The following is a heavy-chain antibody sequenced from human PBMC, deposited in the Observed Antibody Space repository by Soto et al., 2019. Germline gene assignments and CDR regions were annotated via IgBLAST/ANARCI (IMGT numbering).Heavy chain of an antibody. CDR1: GFTFSSYG. D-gene: IGHD6-13*01. CDR3: ARDRGAAAGSYYYGMDV. Sequence: QVQLVESGGGVVQPGRSLRLSCAASGFTFSSYGMHWVRQAPGKGLEWVAVIWYDGSNKYYADSVKGRFTISRDNSKNTLYLQMNSLRAEDTAVYYCARDRGAAAGSYYYGMDVWGQGTTVTVSS. V-gene: IGHV3-33*01. J-gene: IGHJ6*02. CDR2: IWYDGSNK.